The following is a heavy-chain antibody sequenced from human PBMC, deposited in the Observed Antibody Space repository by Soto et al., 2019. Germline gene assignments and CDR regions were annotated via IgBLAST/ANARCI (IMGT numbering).Heavy chain of an antibody. CDR1: GGSFSGYY. V-gene: IGHV4-34*01. Sequence: QVQLQQWGAGLLKPSETLSLTCAVYGGSFSGYYWTWIRQPPGTGLEWIGEINHSGSTNYNPSLKSRVTISVDTSKNQFSLQLTSVTAADTAVYYCSRDKITGHFDYWGQGTLVTVSS. CDR2: INHSGST. CDR3: SRDKITGHFDY. J-gene: IGHJ4*02. D-gene: IGHD2-8*02.